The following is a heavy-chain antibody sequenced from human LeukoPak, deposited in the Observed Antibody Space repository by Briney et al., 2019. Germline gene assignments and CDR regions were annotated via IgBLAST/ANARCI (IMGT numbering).Heavy chain of an antibody. D-gene: IGHD3-10*01. V-gene: IGHV1-8*03. J-gene: IGHJ5*02. Sequence: ASEKVSCKASGYTFTSYDINWVRQATGQGLEWMGWMNPNSGNTGHAQNFQGRVTITRNSSISTAYMELSSLRSEDTAVYCCARMSTTGGSDNWFAPGGQRTLFTVSS. CDR3: ARMSTTGGSDNWFAP. CDR1: GYTFTSYD. CDR2: MNPNSGNT.